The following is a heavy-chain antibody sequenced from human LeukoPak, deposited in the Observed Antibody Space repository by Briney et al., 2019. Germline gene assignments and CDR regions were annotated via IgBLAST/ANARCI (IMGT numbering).Heavy chain of an antibody. D-gene: IGHD6-13*01. J-gene: IGHJ4*02. CDR1: GGSISSSSYY. V-gene: IGHV4-39*07. Sequence: SETLSLTCTVSGGSISSSSYYWGWIRQPPGKGLEWIGSIYYSGSTYYNPSLKSRVTISVDTSKNQFSLKLSSVTAADTAVYYCARAGLRAAYTYWGQGTLVTVSS. CDR3: ARAGLRAAYTY. CDR2: IYYSGST.